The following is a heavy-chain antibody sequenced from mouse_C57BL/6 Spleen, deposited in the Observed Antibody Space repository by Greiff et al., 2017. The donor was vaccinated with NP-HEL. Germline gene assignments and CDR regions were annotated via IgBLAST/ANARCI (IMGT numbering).Heavy chain of an antibody. J-gene: IGHJ4*01. V-gene: IGHV5-12*01. D-gene: IGHD1-1*02. CDR1: GFTFSDYY. CDR3: ARQGGNYAMDY. CDR2: ISNGGGST. Sequence: EVKLMESGGGLVQPGGSLKLSCAASGFTFSDYYMYWVRQTPEKRLEWVAYISNGGGSTYYPDTVKGRFTISRDNAKNTLYLQMSRLKSEDTAMYYCARQGGNYAMDYWGQGTSVTVSS.